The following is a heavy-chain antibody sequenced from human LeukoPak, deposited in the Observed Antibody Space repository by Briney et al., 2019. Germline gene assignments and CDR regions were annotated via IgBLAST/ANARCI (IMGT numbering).Heavy chain of an antibody. CDR2: INPSGGST. J-gene: IGHJ6*02. D-gene: IGHD4-17*01. CDR1: GYTFTSYY. CDR3: ARDSVTTPPDYYYGMDV. V-gene: IGHV1-46*01. Sequence: ASVKVSCKASGYTFTSYYMHWVRQAPGQGLEWMGIINPSGGSTSYAQKFQGRVTMTRDTSTSTVYMELGSLRSEDTAVYYCARDSVTTPPDYYYGMDVWGQGTTVTVSS.